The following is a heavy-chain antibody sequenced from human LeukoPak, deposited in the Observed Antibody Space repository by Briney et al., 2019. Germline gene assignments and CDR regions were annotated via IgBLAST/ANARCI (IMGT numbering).Heavy chain of an antibody. J-gene: IGHJ4*02. CDR1: GFTFSSYG. V-gene: IGHV3-33*08. CDR2: IWYGGSSK. D-gene: IGHD1-1*01. CDR3: ARDSQLGVFDY. Sequence: PGRSLRLSCAASGFTFSSYGMHWVRQAPGKGLEWVAVIWYGGSSKYYADSVKGRFTISRDNSKNTLYLQMNSLRAEDTAVYYCARDSQLGVFDYWGQGTLVTVSS.